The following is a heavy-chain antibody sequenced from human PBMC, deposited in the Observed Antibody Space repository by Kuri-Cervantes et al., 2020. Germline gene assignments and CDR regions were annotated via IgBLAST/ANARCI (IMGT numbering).Heavy chain of an antibody. CDR1: GFTFSNYA. Sequence: GGSLRLSCVVSGFTFSNYAMSWVRQSPGKGLEWVSAISGSVNHYSTFYVDSVKGRFTISRDNSNNTLYLQMNSLRAEDTAVYYCAKDPLYWNSEWFDPWGQGTLVTVSS. CDR2: ISGSVNHYST. D-gene: IGHD1-1*01. J-gene: IGHJ5*02. V-gene: IGHV3-23*01. CDR3: AKDPLYWNSEWFDP.